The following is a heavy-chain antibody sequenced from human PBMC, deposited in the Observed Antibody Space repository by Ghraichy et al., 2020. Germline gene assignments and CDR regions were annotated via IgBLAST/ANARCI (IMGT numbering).Heavy chain of an antibody. D-gene: IGHD1-7*01. V-gene: IGHV1-46*01. CDR3: AGDPHGTCFFDY. CDR1: GYTFTTYY. J-gene: IGHJ4*02. Sequence: ASVKVSCKASGYTFTTYYMHWVRQAPGQGLEWMGVINPSDGTRNYAQNFQGRVTMTRDTSTSTVYMEVSSLRSEDPAVYYCAGDPHGTCFFDYWGQGTLVTVSS. CDR2: INPSDGTR.